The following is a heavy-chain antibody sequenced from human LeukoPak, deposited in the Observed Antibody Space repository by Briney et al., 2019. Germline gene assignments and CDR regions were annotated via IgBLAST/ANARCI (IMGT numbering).Heavy chain of an antibody. Sequence: PSETLSLTCTVSGGSISSSSYYWGWIRQPPGKGLEWIGSIYYSGSTYYNPSLKSRVTISVDTSKNQFSLKLSSVTAADTAVYYCARQGYYDSSGWWGQGTLVTVSS. V-gene: IGHV4-39*01. J-gene: IGHJ4*02. CDR2: IYYSGST. D-gene: IGHD3-22*01. CDR1: GGSISSSSYY. CDR3: ARQGYYDSSGW.